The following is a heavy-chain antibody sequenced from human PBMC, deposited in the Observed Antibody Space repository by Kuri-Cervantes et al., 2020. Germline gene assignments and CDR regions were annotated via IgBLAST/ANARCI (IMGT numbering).Heavy chain of an antibody. D-gene: IGHD6-13*01. V-gene: IGHV3-53*04. CDR2: IYSGGST. J-gene: IGHJ4*02. Sequence: GESLKISCAASGFTFSDYGMHWVRQAPGKGLEWVSVIYSGGSTYYADSVKGRFTISRHNSKNTLYLQMNSLRAEDTAVYYCARAGYSSSWYEYWGQGTLVTVSS. CDR3: ARAGYSSSWYEY. CDR1: GFTFSDYG.